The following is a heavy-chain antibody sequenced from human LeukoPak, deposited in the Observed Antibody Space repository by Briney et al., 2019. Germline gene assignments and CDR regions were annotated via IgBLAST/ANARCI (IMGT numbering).Heavy chain of an antibody. Sequence: SETLSLTCTVSGGSISSSSYYWGWIRQPPWRGLEWIGSIYYSGSTYYNPSLKSRVTISVDTSKNQFSLKLSSVTAADTAVDDSASLARGFWSGSSDKSIDYWGQGTLVTVSS. V-gene: IGHV4-39*01. CDR3: ASLARGFWSGSSDKSIDY. CDR2: IYYSGST. CDR1: GGSISSSSYY. J-gene: IGHJ4*02. D-gene: IGHD3-3*01.